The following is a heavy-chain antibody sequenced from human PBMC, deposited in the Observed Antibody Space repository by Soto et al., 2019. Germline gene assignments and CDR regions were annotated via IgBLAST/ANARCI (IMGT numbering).Heavy chain of an antibody. V-gene: IGHV3-7*01. D-gene: IGHD4-17*01. CDR2: IKQDGSEK. CDR3: ARDTVPATPLHSFDY. Sequence: GGSLRLSCAASGFTFSSYWMSWVRQAPGKGLEWVANIKQDGSEKYYVDSVKGRFTISRDNAKNSLYLQMNSLRAEDTAVYYCARDTVPATPLHSFDYWGQGTLVTVSS. CDR1: GFTFSSYW. J-gene: IGHJ4*02.